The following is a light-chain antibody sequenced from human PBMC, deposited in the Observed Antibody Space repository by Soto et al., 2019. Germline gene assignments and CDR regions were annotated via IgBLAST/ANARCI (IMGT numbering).Light chain of an antibody. J-gene: IGLJ3*02. V-gene: IGLV1-51*01. CDR3: ATWDTSLSAVV. Sequence: QSVLTQPPSVSAAPGQKVTVSCSGSSSNIGKNYVSWYQQLPGTAPKLLIYDNDKRPSGIPGRFSGSKSGTSGTLGITGLQTGDEADYYCATWDTSLSAVVFGGGTKVTVL. CDR1: SSNIGKNY. CDR2: DND.